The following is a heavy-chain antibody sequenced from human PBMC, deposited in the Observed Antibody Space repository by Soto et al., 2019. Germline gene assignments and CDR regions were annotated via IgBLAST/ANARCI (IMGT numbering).Heavy chain of an antibody. Sequence: GGSLRPSCGAPGFTFSNYYMSWIRQAPGKGLEWVSYISSTGRTIYYADSVKGRFTVSRDNAQNSLSLKLNSLRVEDTAVYYCARSYSSGWEFDYWGQGTQVTVSS. J-gene: IGHJ4*02. CDR3: ARSYSSGWEFDY. CDR1: GFTFSNYY. V-gene: IGHV3-11*01. D-gene: IGHD6-19*01. CDR2: ISSTGRTI.